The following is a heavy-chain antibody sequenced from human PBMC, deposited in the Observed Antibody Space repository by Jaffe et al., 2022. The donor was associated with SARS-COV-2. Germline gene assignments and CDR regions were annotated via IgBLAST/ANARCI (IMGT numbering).Heavy chain of an antibody. D-gene: IGHD3-10*01. J-gene: IGHJ6*02. V-gene: IGHV4-34*01. CDR2: INHSGST. CDR3: ARWHRDGSGGDYYYYGMDV. Sequence: QVQLQQWGAGLLKPSETLSLTCAVYGGSFSGYYWSWIRQPPGKGLEWIGEINHSGSTNYNPSLKSRVTISVDTSKNQFSLKLSSVTAADTAVYYCARWHRDGSGGDYYYYGMDVWGQGTTVTVSS. CDR1: GGSFSGYY.